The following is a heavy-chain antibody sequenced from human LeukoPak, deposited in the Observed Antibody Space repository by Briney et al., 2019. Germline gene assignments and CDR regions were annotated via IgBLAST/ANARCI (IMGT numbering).Heavy chain of an antibody. D-gene: IGHD1-20*01. V-gene: IGHV4-59*08. Sequence: STETLSLTCTVPGGSISPYYCSSIRQPPGKGLELIGHIHYSGSTYYNASLGSRTFISVDTSKNQFSLRLTSVTAADTAVYYCARGLAGFVANDYWGQGTLVTVSS. CDR3: ARGLAGFVANDY. CDR2: IHYSGST. J-gene: IGHJ4*02. CDR1: GGSISPYY.